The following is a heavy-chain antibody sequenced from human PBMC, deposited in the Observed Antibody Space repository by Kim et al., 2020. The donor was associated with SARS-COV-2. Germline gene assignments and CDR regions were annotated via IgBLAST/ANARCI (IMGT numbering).Heavy chain of an antibody. CDR1: GGSISSSNW. CDR2: IYHSGST. V-gene: IGHV4-4*02. J-gene: IGHJ5*02. D-gene: IGHD4-17*01. Sequence: SETLSLTCAVSGGSISSSNWWSWVRQPPGKGLEWIGEIYHSGSTNYNPSLKSRVTISVDKSKNQFSLKLSSVTAADTAVYYCARYTSTTVTTFGAYWFDPWGQGTLVTVSS. CDR3: ARYTSTTVTTFGAYWFDP.